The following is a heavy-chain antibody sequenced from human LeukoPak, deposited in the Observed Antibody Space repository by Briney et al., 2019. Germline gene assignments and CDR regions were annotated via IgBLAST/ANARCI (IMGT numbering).Heavy chain of an antibody. J-gene: IGHJ4*02. V-gene: IGHV4-34*01. CDR1: GGSFSGYY. CDR3: ARDLESCSSTSCPFDY. Sequence: SETLSLTCAVYGGSFSGYYWSWIRQPPGKGLEWIGETNPSVSTNYNPSLKSRVTISVDTSKNQFTLKLNSVTAADTAVYYCARDLESCSSTSCPFDYWGQGTLVTVSS. CDR2: TNPSVST. D-gene: IGHD2-2*01.